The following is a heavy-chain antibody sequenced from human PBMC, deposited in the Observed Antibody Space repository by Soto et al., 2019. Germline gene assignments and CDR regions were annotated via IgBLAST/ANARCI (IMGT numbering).Heavy chain of an antibody. Sequence: QVQLVQSGAEVKKPGSSVKVSCKASGGTFSSYAISWVRQAPGQGLEWMGGIIPIFGTANDAQKFQGRVRITADESMSTAYMELSSLRSEDTAVYYCARDRATYYYGSGSHTYYYGMDVWGQGTTVTVSS. CDR3: ARDRATYYYGSGSHTYYYGMDV. V-gene: IGHV1-69*01. J-gene: IGHJ6*02. CDR1: GGTFSSYA. CDR2: IIPIFGTA. D-gene: IGHD3-10*01.